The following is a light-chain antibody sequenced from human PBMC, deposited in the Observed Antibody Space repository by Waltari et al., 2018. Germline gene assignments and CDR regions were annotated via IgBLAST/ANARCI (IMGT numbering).Light chain of an antibody. Sequence: ETEMTQSPATLSVSPGERVTLSCRASQSINNNLAWYQQKPGQAPRLLIYGASTRATGIPARFSGSGSGTEFTLIISSLQSDDLGIYYCQQYNNWPTWTFGQGTKVEIK. J-gene: IGKJ1*01. CDR2: GAS. CDR1: QSINNN. CDR3: QQYNNWPTWT. V-gene: IGKV3-15*01.